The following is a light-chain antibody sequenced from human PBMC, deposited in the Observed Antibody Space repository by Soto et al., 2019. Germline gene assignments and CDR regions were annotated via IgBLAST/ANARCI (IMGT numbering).Light chain of an antibody. J-gene: IGKJ1*01. CDR1: QSVSNNY. CDR2: GAS. V-gene: IGKV3-20*01. Sequence: EIVLRQSPGTLSLSPGEGATLSCRASQSVSNNYLAWYQQKPGQAHRLLIYGASNRATGIPDRLSGSGSGTDFTLTIRRLEPEDSAVYYCQQYGTSGTFGQGTKVDIK. CDR3: QQYGTSGT.